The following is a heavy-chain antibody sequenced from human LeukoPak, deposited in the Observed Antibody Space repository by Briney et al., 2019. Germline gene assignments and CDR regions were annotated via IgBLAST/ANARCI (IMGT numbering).Heavy chain of an antibody. D-gene: IGHD6-13*01. J-gene: IGHJ4*02. CDR1: GFTFSSYS. V-gene: IGHV3-48*04. CDR3: ARASSLIAAAGMFDY. Sequence: PGGSLRLSCAASGFTFSSYSMNWVRQAPGKGLEWVSYISSSSSTIYYADSVKGRFTISRDNAENSLYLQMNSLRAEDTAVYYCARASSLIAAAGMFDYWGQGTLVTVSS. CDR2: ISSSSSTI.